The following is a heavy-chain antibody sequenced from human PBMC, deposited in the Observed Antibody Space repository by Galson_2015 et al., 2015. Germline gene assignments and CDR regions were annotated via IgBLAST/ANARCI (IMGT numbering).Heavy chain of an antibody. CDR1: GYTFTGYY. CDR2: INPNSGDT. CDR3: ARESGYSGYVLPEYFDY. Sequence: SVKVSCKASGYTFTGYYMHWVRQAPGQGLEWMGRINPNSGDTNYAQKFRGRVIMTRDTSISTAYMELSRLRSDDTAVYYCARESGYSGYVLPEYFDYWGQGTLVTVSS. D-gene: IGHD5-12*01. V-gene: IGHV1-2*06. J-gene: IGHJ4*02.